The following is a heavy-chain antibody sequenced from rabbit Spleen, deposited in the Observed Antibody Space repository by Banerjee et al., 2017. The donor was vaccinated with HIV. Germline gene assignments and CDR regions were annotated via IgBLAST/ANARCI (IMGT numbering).Heavy chain of an antibody. CDR3: ARDFDF. CDR1: GFSFSTVYW. Sequence: QSLEESGGDLVEPGASLTLTCTASGFSFSTVYWIYWVRQAPGKGLEWIGTIFVGSTGTTDYARWAKGRFTISKTSSTTVTLQMTSLTAADTATYFCARDFDFWGQGTLVTVS. V-gene: IGHV1S40*01. J-gene: IGHJ3*01. D-gene: IGHD2-1*01. CDR2: IFVGSTGTT.